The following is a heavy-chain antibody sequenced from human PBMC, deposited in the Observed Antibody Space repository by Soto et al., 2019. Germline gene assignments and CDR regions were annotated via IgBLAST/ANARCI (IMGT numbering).Heavy chain of an antibody. CDR1: GYSFTNYG. CDR2: ISAFNGHT. CDR3: ARDRGVAPPVAGNTHYYYYMDV. V-gene: IGHV1-18*01. J-gene: IGHJ6*03. Sequence: QDQLVQSGAEVKKPGASVTVSCKASGYSFTNYGVTWVRQAPGEGLEWMGWISAFNGHTHHAQNLQGRVTMTTDASTSTANMELRSLRSDDTAVYYCARDRGVAPPVAGNTHYYYYMDVWGKGTTVTVSS. D-gene: IGHD6-19*01.